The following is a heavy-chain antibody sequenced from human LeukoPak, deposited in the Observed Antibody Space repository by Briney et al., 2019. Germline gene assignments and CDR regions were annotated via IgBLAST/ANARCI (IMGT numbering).Heavy chain of an antibody. CDR3: AREIRRGAGDWFDP. V-gene: IGHV1-2*06. CDR2: INPNGGGT. J-gene: IGHJ5*02. CDR1: GYIFTGYY. Sequence: ASVKVSCKASGYIFTGYYIHWVRQAPGQGLEWMGRINPNGGGTNYALKFQGRVTVTGDTSISTAYMELSRLRSDDTAVYYCAREIRRGAGDWFDPWGQGTLVTVSS. D-gene: IGHD1-26*01.